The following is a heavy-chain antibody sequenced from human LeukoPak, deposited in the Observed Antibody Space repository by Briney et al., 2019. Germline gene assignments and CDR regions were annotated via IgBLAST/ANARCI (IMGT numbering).Heavy chain of an antibody. Sequence: SETLSLTCAVYGGSFSGYYWSWLRRPPGKGLEWIGEINHSGSTNYNPSLKSRVTISVDTSKNQFSLKLSSVTAADTAVYYCARDRTGSYDYWGQGTLVTVSS. CDR2: INHSGST. V-gene: IGHV4-34*01. J-gene: IGHJ4*02. CDR1: GGSFSGYY. CDR3: ARDRTGSYDY. D-gene: IGHD3-10*01.